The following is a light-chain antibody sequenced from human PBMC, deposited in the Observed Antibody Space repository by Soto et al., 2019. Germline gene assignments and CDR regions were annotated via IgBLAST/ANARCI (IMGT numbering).Light chain of an antibody. J-gene: IGKJ4*01. Sequence: EIVLTQSPGTLSLSPGERATLSCGASQSVSSNYLAWYQQKPGQGPRLLIYGASSRATAIPDRFSGSGSGTNFTLTITRLEAEDFAVYYWQQYGTSPLTFGGGTKIEIK. CDR2: GAS. CDR1: QSVSSNY. CDR3: QQYGTSPLT. V-gene: IGKV3-20*01.